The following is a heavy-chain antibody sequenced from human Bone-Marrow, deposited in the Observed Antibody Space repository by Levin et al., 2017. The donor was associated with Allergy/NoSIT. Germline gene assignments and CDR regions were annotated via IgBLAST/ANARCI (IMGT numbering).Heavy chain of an antibody. Sequence: GGSLRLSCAASGFTFSSYWMHWVRQAPGKGLVWVSRINSDGSVTNYADSVVGRVTISRANAENTLYLQMNGLRAEDTAVYYCARSGYTDGFNDWWYFDSWGQGTLVTVSS. CDR1: GFTFSSYW. CDR3: ARSGYTDGFNDWWYFDS. D-gene: IGHD5-18*01. J-gene: IGHJ4*02. CDR2: INSDGSVT. V-gene: IGHV3-74*01.